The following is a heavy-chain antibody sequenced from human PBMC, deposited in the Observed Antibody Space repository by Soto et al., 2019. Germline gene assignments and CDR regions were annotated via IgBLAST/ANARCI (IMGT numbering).Heavy chain of an antibody. J-gene: IGHJ4*02. V-gene: IGHV4-61*01. Sequence: QVQLQESGPGLVKPSETLSLTCTVSGGSVSSANYYWGWIRQPPGKGLEWIGSIYYSGNTNYNPSLNSRVTISVYTSKNQFSLRLSSVTAADTAVYYCARVSGSYYHVYYFDYWGQGTLVTVSS. D-gene: IGHD1-26*01. CDR2: IYYSGNT. CDR3: ARVSGSYYHVYYFDY. CDR1: GGSVSSANYY.